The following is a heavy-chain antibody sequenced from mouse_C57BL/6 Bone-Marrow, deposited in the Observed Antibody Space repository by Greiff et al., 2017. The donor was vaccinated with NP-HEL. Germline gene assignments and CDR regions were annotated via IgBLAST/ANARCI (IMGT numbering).Heavy chain of an antibody. CDR2: ISNGGGST. V-gene: IGHV5-12*01. D-gene: IGHD4-1*01. Sequence: EVKLMESGGGLVQPGGSLKLSCAASGFTFSDYYMYWVRQTPEKRLEWVAYISNGGGSTYYPDTVKGRFTISRDNAKNTLYLQMSRLKSEDTAMYYCARHEVGRDYWGQGTLVTVSA. CDR1: GFTFSDYY. J-gene: IGHJ3*01. CDR3: ARHEVGRDY.